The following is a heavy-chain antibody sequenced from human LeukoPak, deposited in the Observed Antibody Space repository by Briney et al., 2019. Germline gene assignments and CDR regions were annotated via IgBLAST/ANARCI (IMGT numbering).Heavy chain of an antibody. CDR2: IRSKAYGGTT. Sequence: GRSLRLSCTASGFTFGDYAMSWVRQAPGKGLEWVGFIRSKAYGGTTEYAASVKGTFTISRDDSKSIAYLQMNSVKTEDTAVYYCTRAIKRQSTMIVVVIGEEDAFDVWGQGTMVTVSS. V-gene: IGHV3-49*04. CDR1: GFTFGDYA. CDR3: TRAIKRQSTMIVVVIGEEDAFDV. J-gene: IGHJ3*01. D-gene: IGHD3-22*01.